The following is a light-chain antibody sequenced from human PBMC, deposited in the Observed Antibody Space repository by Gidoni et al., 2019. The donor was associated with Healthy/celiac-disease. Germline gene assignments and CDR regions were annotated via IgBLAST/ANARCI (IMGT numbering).Light chain of an antibody. Sequence: DIVLTQSPATLSLSPGERATLSCRASQSVSSYLAWYQQKPGQAPRLIRYDASNRATGIPARFSGIGSGTDFTLTISSLEPEDFAVYYCQQRSNWPPGVTFGPGTKVDIK. V-gene: IGKV3-11*01. J-gene: IGKJ3*01. CDR3: QQRSNWPPGVT. CDR2: DAS. CDR1: QSVSSY.